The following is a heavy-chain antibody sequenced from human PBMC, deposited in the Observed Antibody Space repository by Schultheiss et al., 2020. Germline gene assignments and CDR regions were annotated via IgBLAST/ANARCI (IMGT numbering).Heavy chain of an antibody. CDR2: IKQDGSEN. D-gene: IGHD6-13*01. Sequence: GGSLRLSCAASGFTFSRYRMSWVRQAPGKGLEWVANIKQDGSENYYVDSVKGRFTISRDIAKNSLYLQMNSLRAEDTAVYYCAKIFRGIAAARVPNYWGQGTLVTVSS. CDR1: GFTFSRYR. J-gene: IGHJ4*02. CDR3: AKIFRGIAAARVPNY. V-gene: IGHV3-7*01.